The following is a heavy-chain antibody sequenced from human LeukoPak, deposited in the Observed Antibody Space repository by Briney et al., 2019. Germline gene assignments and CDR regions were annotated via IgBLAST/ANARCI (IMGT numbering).Heavy chain of an antibody. D-gene: IGHD2-15*01. CDR3: AKGRGYCTGGSCYSDY. V-gene: IGHV3-23*01. Sequence: GGSLRLSCTASGFTFSNYAMSWVRQAPGKGLEWASTISGSDGSTYYADSVKGRFTISRDNSKNTLYLQMNSLRVEDTAIYHCAKGRGYCTGGSCYSDYWGQGTLVTVSS. CDR2: ISGSDGST. J-gene: IGHJ4*02. CDR1: GFTFSNYA.